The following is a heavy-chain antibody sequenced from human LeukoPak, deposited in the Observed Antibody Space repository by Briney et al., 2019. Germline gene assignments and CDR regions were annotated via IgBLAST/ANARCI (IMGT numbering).Heavy chain of an antibody. Sequence: GGSLRLSCAASGFTFSSYAMSWVRQAPGKGLEWVSAISGSGGSTYYADSVKGRFTISRDNSKNTLYLQMNSLRAEDTAVYYCAKDRGGYCSSTSCPAHFDYWGQGTLVTVSS. CDR3: AKDRGGYCSSTSCPAHFDY. CDR1: GFTFSSYA. V-gene: IGHV3-23*01. J-gene: IGHJ4*02. D-gene: IGHD2-2*01. CDR2: ISGSGGST.